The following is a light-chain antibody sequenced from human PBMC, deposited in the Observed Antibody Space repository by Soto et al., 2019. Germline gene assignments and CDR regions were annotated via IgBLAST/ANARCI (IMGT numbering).Light chain of an antibody. CDR1: SSEVGGYNY. J-gene: IGLJ1*01. CDR3: SSYTSSSTSV. V-gene: IGLV2-14*01. Sequence: QSALTQPASVSGSHGRSITISCTGTSSEVGGYNYVSWYQQHPGKAPKLMIYEVSNRPSGVSNRFSGSKSGNTASLTISGLQAEDEADYYCSSYTSSSTSVFGTGTKVTVL. CDR2: EVS.